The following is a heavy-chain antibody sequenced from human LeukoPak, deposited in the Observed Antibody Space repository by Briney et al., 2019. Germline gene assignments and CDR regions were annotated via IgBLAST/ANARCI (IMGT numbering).Heavy chain of an antibody. V-gene: IGHV3-23*01. D-gene: IGHD1-26*01. CDR3: ASGGSYDYFDY. CDR1: GFTFSNFG. CDR2: VSPGRGTT. J-gene: IGHJ4*02. Sequence: GGSLRLSCAASGFTFSNFGMNWVRQAPGKGLEWVSGVSPGRGTTYFADSVKGRFTISRDNAKNTLYLQMNSLRAEDTAVYYCASGGSYDYFDYWGQGTLVTVSS.